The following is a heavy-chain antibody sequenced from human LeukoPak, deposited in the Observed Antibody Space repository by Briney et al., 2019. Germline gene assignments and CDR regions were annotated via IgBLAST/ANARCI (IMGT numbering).Heavy chain of an antibody. D-gene: IGHD6-6*01. CDR1: GGSISSSSYY. V-gene: IGHV4-39*01. J-gene: IGHJ4*02. Sequence: SETLSLTCTVSGGSISSSSYYWGWIRQPPGKGLEWIGSIYYSGSTYYNPSLKSRVTISVDTSKNQFSLKLSSVTAADTAVYYFASIIAARSFDYWGQGTLVTVSS. CDR3: ASIIAARSFDY. CDR2: IYYSGST.